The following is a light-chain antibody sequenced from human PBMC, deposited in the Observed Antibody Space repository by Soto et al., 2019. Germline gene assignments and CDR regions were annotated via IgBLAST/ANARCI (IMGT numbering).Light chain of an antibody. CDR1: QSISSW. J-gene: IGKJ1*01. Sequence: DIQMTQSPSTLSASVGDRVTITCRASQSISSWLAWYQQKPGKAPKLLIYKASSLESGVPSRFSGSGSGTEFTLTISSLQPDDFATYYCKQYNSYSRFGQGTKVEIK. V-gene: IGKV1-5*03. CDR2: KAS. CDR3: KQYNSYSR.